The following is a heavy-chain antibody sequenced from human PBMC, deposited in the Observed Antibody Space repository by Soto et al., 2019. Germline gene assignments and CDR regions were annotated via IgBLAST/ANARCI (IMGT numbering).Heavy chain of an antibody. CDR3: ARAATLLWFGELVKGDGYFDY. D-gene: IGHD3-10*01. Sequence: EVQLLESGGGLVQPGGSLRLSCAASGVTFSSYAMSWVRQAPGKGLEWVPVIYSGGSRYYADSVKGRFTISRDNSKNTLYLQMTSLSAEDTGVYYCARAATLLWFGELVKGDGYFDYWGQGTLVTVSS. CDR1: GVTFSSYA. CDR2: IYSGGSR. J-gene: IGHJ4*02. V-gene: IGHV3-23*03.